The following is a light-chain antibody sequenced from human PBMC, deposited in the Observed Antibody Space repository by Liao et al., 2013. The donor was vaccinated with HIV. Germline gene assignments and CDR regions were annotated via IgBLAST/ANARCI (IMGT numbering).Light chain of an antibody. CDR3: QVWDSNSDHPYV. Sequence: SFELTQPPSVSVSPGQTASVTCSGDELGNKNICWYQQRPGQSPVLVISEDDKRPSGIPERFSGSNSGNTATLSISRVEAGDEADYYCQVWDSNSDHPYVFGTGTKVTVL. V-gene: IGLV3-1*01. CDR2: EDD. CDR1: ELGNKN. J-gene: IGLJ1*01.